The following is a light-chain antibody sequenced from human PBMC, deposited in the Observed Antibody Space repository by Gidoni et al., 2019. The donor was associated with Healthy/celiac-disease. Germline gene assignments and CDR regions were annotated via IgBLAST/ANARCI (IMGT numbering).Light chain of an antibody. CDR1: QSISNY. CDR2: AAS. CDR3: QQGYNTPLT. Sequence: IQMTQSPSSLSASVGDRVTITCRASQSISNYLDWYQQKPGKAPKLLIYAASSLQSGVPSRFSGSGSGTDFTLTISSLQPEDFATYYCQQGYNTPLTFGQGTKVEIK. J-gene: IGKJ1*01. V-gene: IGKV1-39*01.